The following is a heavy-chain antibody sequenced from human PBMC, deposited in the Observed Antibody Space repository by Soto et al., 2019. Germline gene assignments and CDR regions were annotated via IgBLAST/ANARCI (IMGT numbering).Heavy chain of an antibody. CDR1: GFTFSSFA. D-gene: IGHD2-2*01. CDR2: IRGSGGST. Sequence: GGSVRLSCAASGFTFSSFAMSWVRQAPGKGLEWVSAIRGSGGSTYYADSVKGRFTISRDNSKNTLFLQMNSLRADDTAVYYCAKGLSSTPRWFDPWGQGTLVTVSS. V-gene: IGHV3-23*01. CDR3: AKGLSSTPRWFDP. J-gene: IGHJ5*02.